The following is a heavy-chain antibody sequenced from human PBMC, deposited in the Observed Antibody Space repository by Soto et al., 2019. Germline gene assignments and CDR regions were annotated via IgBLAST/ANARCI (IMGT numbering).Heavy chain of an antibody. CDR1: GFTFSSYA. CDR2: ISGSGGST. CDR3: ATRIFGVVPYYYYGMDV. V-gene: IGHV3-23*01. Sequence: WSLRLSCAASGFTFSSYAMSWVRQAPGKGLEWVSAISGSGGSTYYADSVKGRFTISRDNSKNTLYLQMNSLRAEDTAVYYCATRIFGVVPYYYYGMDVWGQGTTVTVSS. J-gene: IGHJ6*02. D-gene: IGHD3-3*01.